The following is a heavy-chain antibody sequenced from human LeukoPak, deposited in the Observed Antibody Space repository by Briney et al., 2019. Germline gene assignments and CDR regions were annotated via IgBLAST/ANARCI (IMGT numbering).Heavy chain of an antibody. J-gene: IGHJ6*03. CDR2: INPNSGGT. V-gene: IGHV1-2*02. CDR3: AREREGYYYYYMDV. CDR1: GYTFTGYY. Sequence: ASVKVSCKASGYTFTGYYMRWVRQAPGQGLEWMGWINPNSGGTNYAQKFQGRVTMTRDTSISTAYMELSRLRSDDTAVYYCAREREGYYYYYMDVWGKGTTVTVSS.